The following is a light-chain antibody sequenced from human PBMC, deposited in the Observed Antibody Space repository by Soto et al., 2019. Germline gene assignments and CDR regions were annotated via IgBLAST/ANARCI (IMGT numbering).Light chain of an antibody. CDR1: SSDVGGYNY. CDR3: CSYTTSNTRQIV. CDR2: DVS. Sequence: QSAMTQPASVSGSTGQSITISCPGTSSDVGGYNYVSWYQQHPGKAPKFMIYDVSNRPSGVSNRFSGSKSGNTASLTISWLQAEDEADYYCCSYTTSNTRQIVFGTGTKVTVL. V-gene: IGLV2-14*01. J-gene: IGLJ1*01.